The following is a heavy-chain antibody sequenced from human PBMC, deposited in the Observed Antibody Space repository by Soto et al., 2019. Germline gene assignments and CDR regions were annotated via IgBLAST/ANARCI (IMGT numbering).Heavy chain of an antibody. CDR3: ARWAPPNDY. CDR1: GYTFTSYG. Sequence: QVQLVQSGAEVKKPGASVKVSCKASGYTFTSYGISWVRQAPGQGLEWMGWISAYNGNTNYAQKPQXXXTXXTDTSPSTAYLALRSLRSDDTAVYYCARWAPPNDYWGQGTLVTVSS. V-gene: IGHV1-18*01. CDR2: ISAYNGNT. J-gene: IGHJ4*02.